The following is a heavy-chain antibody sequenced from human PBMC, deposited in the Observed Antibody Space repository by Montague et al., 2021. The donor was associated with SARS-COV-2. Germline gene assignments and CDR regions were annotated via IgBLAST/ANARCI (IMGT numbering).Heavy chain of an antibody. Sequence: TLSLTCTVSGDSINTGNFYWSWVRQPAGKQLEWIGRIFKSGTANYNPPLKGRVTITMDTSKNEFSPKLRYVTAADTAMYFCARGFTTGFYPYWFDLWGQGALVTVSS. CDR1: GDSINTGNFY. CDR2: IFKSGTA. J-gene: IGHJ5*02. CDR3: ARGFTTGFYPYWFDL. V-gene: IGHV4-61*02. D-gene: IGHD1-1*01.